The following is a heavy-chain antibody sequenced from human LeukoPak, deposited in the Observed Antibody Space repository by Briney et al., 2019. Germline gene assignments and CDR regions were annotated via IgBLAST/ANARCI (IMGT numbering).Heavy chain of an antibody. V-gene: IGHV1-2*02. CDR2: INPNDGGT. D-gene: IGHD3-10*01. J-gene: IGHJ5*02. CDR1: GYTFIDYY. CDR3: ARGTYGSGTYRWFDP. Sequence: ASVTVSCTASGYTFIDYYLFWVRQAPGQGLEWMGWINPNDGGTNYAQNFQGRVTMTRDTSINTVYMELSGLRFNDTAVYFCARGTYGSGTYRWFDPWGHGTLVTVSS.